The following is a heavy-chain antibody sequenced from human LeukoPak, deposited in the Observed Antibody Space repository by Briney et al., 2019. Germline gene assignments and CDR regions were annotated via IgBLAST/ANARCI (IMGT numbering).Heavy chain of an antibody. J-gene: IGHJ6*02. V-gene: IGHV3-23*01. CDR1: GFNFGNYG. D-gene: IGHD3-10*02. CDR3: AKDRGQCSRRCYYGMDV. Sequence: GGSLRLSCTASGFNFGNYGMSWVRQAPGKGLEWVSGLSDAGVRIFYADSVRGRFTVSRDNSKYTLYLQMDSLRAEDTAVYYCAKDRGQCSRRCYYGMDVWGQGTTVTVSS. CDR2: LSDAGVRI.